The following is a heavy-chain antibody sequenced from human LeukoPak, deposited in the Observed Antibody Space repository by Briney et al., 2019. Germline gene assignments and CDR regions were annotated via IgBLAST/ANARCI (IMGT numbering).Heavy chain of an antibody. J-gene: IGHJ4*02. CDR1: GFTFSSYW. V-gene: IGHV3-7*01. CDR3: AREGAEGGFDY. D-gene: IGHD1-26*01. Sequence: GGSLRLSCAASGFTFSSYWMSWVRQTPGKGLEWVANIKQDGSEKYYVDSVKGRFTSSRDNAKNSLYLQMNSLRAEDTAVYYCAREGAEGGFDYWGQGTLVTVSS. CDR2: IKQDGSEK.